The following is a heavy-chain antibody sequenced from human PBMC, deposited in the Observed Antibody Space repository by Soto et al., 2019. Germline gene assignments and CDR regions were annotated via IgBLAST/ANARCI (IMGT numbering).Heavy chain of an antibody. J-gene: IGHJ6*02. CDR1: GGTFSSSG. CDR3: ARWPQPRYTADPYAVDV. CDR2: IVPSLDTT. V-gene: IGHV1-69*11. D-gene: IGHD3-16*02. Sequence: QVHLVQSGTEVKQPGSSVKVSCKASGGTFSSSGFSWVRQAPGQGLEWMGMIVPSLDTTNYAQKFQARVTITADEVTSTAYMELRSLRSEDTAVYYCARWPQPRYTADPYAVDVWGQGTRVIVSS.